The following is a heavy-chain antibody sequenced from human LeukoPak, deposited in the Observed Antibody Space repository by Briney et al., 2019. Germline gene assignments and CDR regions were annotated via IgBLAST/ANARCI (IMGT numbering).Heavy chain of an antibody. CDR2: INPNSGGT. Sequence: GASVKVSCKASGYTFTGYYMHWVRQAPGQGLEWMGWINPNSGGTNYAQKFQGRVTMTRDTSISTAYMELSRLRSDDTAVYYCARDPRYYDFWSGYLFDYWGQGTLVTVSS. J-gene: IGHJ4*02. CDR3: ARDPRYYDFWSGYLFDY. V-gene: IGHV1-2*02. CDR1: GYTFTGYY. D-gene: IGHD3-3*01.